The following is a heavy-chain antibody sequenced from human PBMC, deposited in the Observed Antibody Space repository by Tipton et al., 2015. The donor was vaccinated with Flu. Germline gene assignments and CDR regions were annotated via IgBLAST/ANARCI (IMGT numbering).Heavy chain of an antibody. CDR3: ARRAPNSGTFYFDY. V-gene: IGHV4-59*08. CDR2: IYYSGST. Sequence: TLSLTCTVSGGSINSYYWSWIRQPPGKGLEWIGYIYYSGSTTYNPSLKSRVTISVDTSKNQFSLKLSSVTAADTAIYYCARRAPNSGTFYFDYLGQGTLVTVSS. J-gene: IGHJ4*02. D-gene: IGHD1-26*01. CDR1: GGSINSYY.